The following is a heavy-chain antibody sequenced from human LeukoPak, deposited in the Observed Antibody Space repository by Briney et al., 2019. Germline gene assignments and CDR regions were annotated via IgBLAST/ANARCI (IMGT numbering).Heavy chain of an antibody. CDR2: ISSNGGST. Sequence: GGSLRLSCAASGFTFSSHAMHWVRQAPGKGLEYVSAISSNGGSTYYANSVKGRFTISRDNSKNTLYLQMGSLRAEDMAVYYCARVTTVSYYYYYYGMDVWGQGTTVTVSS. J-gene: IGHJ6*02. D-gene: IGHD4-17*01. CDR1: GFTFSSHA. V-gene: IGHV3-64*01. CDR3: ARVTTVSYYYYYYGMDV.